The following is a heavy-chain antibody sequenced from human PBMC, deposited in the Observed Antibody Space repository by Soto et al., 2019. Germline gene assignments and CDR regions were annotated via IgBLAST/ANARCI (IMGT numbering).Heavy chain of an antibody. D-gene: IGHD1-7*01. CDR3: VHQDGNNKNYYFDL. V-gene: IGHV2-5*02. CDR2: IYWDDDK. J-gene: IGHJ2*01. CDR1: GFSLSTSGVG. Sequence: QITVKESGPKLVKPSQTLTLTCAFSGFSLSTSGVGVGWVRQPPGKAPEWLALIYWDDDKRYRPSLKSRLSITKDTSKEQVGFTMTNMDPVDTATYYCVHQDGNNKNYYFDLWGRCTRVTVSS.